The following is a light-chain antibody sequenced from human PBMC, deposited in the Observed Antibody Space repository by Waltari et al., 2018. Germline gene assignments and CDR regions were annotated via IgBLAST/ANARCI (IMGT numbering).Light chain of an antibody. CDR3: QQSHSSPLT. Sequence: DIQMTQSPSSLSASVGDRFTIICRASQTINSYLSWYQQKPGKAPKLLIYGASSLQSGVPSRFSGGGSGTDFTLTISSMQPEDFATYYCQQSHSSPLTFGGGTKVEIK. CDR2: GAS. J-gene: IGKJ4*01. V-gene: IGKV1-39*01. CDR1: QTINSY.